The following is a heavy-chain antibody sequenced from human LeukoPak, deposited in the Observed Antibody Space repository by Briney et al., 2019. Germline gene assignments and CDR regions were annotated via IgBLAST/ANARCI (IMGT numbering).Heavy chain of an antibody. Sequence: TGGSLRLSCAASGFTFSSYAMSWVRQAPGTGLEWVSTITGNTGSTYYADSVKGRFTISRDNSKNTLYLQMNSLKTEDTAVYYCTTERDTVVELGFDYWGQGTLVTVSS. J-gene: IGHJ4*02. CDR3: TTERDTVVELGFDY. CDR2: ITGNTGST. D-gene: IGHD2-2*01. CDR1: GFTFSSYA. V-gene: IGHV3-23*01.